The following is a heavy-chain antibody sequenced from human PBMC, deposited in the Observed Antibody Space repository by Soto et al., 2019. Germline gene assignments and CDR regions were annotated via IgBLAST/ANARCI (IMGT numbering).Heavy chain of an antibody. Sequence: PSETLSLTCAVYGGSFRGYSWTWIRQPPGTGLEWIGEINHSGSTNYNPSLKSRVTISVDTSKNQFSLKLTSVTAADTAVYYCARDKITGLFDYWGQGTLVTVS. CDR3: ARDKITGLFDY. J-gene: IGHJ4*02. CDR1: GGSFRGYS. D-gene: IGHD2-8*02. V-gene: IGHV4-34*01. CDR2: INHSGST.